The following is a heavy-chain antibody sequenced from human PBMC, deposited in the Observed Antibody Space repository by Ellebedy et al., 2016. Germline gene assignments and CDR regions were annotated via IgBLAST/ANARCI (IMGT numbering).Heavy chain of an antibody. D-gene: IGHD3-9*01. V-gene: IGHV3-13*01. CDR2: IGAAGDT. J-gene: IGHJ4*02. CDR3: ARGSQYDILSGHLAFDY. Sequence: GESLKISCAASGFSFTRYDMHWVRQSAGKGLEWVSAIGAAGDTYYPGSVKGRFTISKDNAKNSLSLLMNTLSVGDTAVYYCARGSQYDILSGHLAFDYWGQGALVTVSS. CDR1: GFSFTRYD.